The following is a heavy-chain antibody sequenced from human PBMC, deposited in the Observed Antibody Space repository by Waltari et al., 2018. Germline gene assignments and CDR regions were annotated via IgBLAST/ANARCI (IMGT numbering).Heavy chain of an antibody. CDR2: INPISGGP. Sequence: QVQLVQSGAEVKKPGASVKVSCKASGYTFTGYYMHWVRQAPGQGLEWMGWINPISGGPTYAQRLKGRATMTRYTAISTAYMELSRLRSDDTAVYYCARGAAPDYWGQGTLVTVSS. CDR1: GYTFTGYY. J-gene: IGHJ4*02. D-gene: IGHD6-13*01. V-gene: IGHV1-2*02. CDR3: ARGAAPDY.